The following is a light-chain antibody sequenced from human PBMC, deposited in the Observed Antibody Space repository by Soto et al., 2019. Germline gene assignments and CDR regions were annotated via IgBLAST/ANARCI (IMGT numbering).Light chain of an antibody. CDR1: SSNIGAGYD. V-gene: IGLV1-40*01. Sequence: QSVLTQPPSVSGAPGQRVTISCTGRSSNIGAGYDVHWYQQLPGTAPKLLIYGNSNRPSGVPDRFSGSKSGTSASLAITGLRAEDEADYYCQSYDSSLSGWVFGGGTKHTVL. CDR3: QSYDSSLSGWV. CDR2: GNS. J-gene: IGLJ3*02.